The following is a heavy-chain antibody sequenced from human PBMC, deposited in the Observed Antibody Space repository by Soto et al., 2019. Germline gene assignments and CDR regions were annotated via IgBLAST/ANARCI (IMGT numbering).Heavy chain of an antibody. CDR3: ASSSFLRSGDLFDGLDV. CDR2: IYHSGST. D-gene: IGHD3-10*01. Sequence: SETLSLTCAVSGGSISSGGYSWSWIRQPPGKGLEWIGYIYHSGSTYYSPSLKSRVTISVDRSKNQSSLKLSSVTAEDTALYFCASSSFLRSGDLFDGLDVWGQRTTVIVSS. CDR1: GGSISSGGYS. J-gene: IGHJ6*02. V-gene: IGHV4-30-2*01.